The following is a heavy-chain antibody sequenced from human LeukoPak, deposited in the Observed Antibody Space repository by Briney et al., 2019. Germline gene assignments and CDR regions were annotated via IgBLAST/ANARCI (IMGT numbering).Heavy chain of an antibody. CDR3: VKVSSRKVVVPAAIGYYYGMDV. CDR1: GFTFSSYA. J-gene: IGHJ6*04. Sequence: GGSLRLSCSAAGFTFSSYAMHCVRQAPGKGLEYVSAISRKGGRTYYADSVKGRCTISRDNCKNTLYLQMSSLRAEDTAVYYCVKVSSRKVVVPAAIGYYYGMDVWGKGTTVTVSS. V-gene: IGHV3-64D*06. CDR2: ISRKGGRT. D-gene: IGHD2-2*01.